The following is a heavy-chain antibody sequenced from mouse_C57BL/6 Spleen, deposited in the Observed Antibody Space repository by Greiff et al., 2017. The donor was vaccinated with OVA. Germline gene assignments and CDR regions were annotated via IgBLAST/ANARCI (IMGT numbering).Heavy chain of an antibody. V-gene: IGHV1-15*01. CDR3: TRDRTSTVVDYYAMDY. Sequence: QVQLQQSGAELVRPGASVTLSCKASGYTFTDYEMHWVKQTPVHGLEWIGAIDPETGGTAYNQKFKGKAILTADKSSSTAYMELRSLTSEDSAVYYCTRDRTSTVVDYYAMDYWGQGTSVTVSS. CDR1: GYTFTDYE. J-gene: IGHJ4*01. D-gene: IGHD1-1*01. CDR2: IDPETGGT.